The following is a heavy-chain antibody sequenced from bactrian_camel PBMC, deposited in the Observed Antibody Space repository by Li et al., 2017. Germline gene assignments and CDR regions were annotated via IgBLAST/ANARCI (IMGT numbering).Heavy chain of an antibody. J-gene: IGHJ6*01. D-gene: IGHD2*01. V-gene: IGHV3S1*01. CDR2: IATGSGNT. Sequence: HVQLVESGGGSVQAGGSLRLSCAASGYTYNRNCMARFRQAPGKEREGVARIATGSGNTYYADSVKGRFTISQDNAKNTVYLQMNSLKPEDTAMYYCAARGPYCYTKLSVRDFTYWGQGTQVTVS. CDR1: GYTYNRNC. CDR3: AARGPYCYTKLSVRDFTY.